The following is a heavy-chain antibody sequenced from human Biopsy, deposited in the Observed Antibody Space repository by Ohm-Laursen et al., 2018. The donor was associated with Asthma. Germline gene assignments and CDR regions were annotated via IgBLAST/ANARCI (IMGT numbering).Heavy chain of an antibody. J-gene: IGHJ4*02. D-gene: IGHD7-27*01. CDR2: ISYSGSA. CDR3: ARHWDWGSFFDY. Sequence: GTLSLTCTVSGGSMSSSSYYWGWIRQPPGKGLEWMGSISYSGSAYHNPSLKSRVNISVDTSKNHFSLKLRAVTAADTAVYYCARHWDWGSFFDYWGQGTPVTVSS. CDR1: GGSMSSSSYY. V-gene: IGHV4-39*01.